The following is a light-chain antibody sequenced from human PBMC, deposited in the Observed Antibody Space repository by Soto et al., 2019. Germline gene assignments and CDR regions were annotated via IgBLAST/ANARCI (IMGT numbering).Light chain of an antibody. Sequence: QSALTQPRSVSGSPGQSVTISCTGTSSDVGGYNYVSWYQQHPGKAPKLMIYDVSKRPSGVPDRFSGSKSGNTASLTISGLQAEDVADYYCCSYAVSYTFAYVFGTGTKVTVL. CDR1: SSDVGGYNY. V-gene: IGLV2-11*01. CDR3: CSYAVSYTFAYV. J-gene: IGLJ1*01. CDR2: DVS.